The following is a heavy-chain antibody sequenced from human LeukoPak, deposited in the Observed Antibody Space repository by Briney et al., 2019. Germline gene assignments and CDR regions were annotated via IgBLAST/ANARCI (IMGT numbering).Heavy chain of an antibody. D-gene: IGHD1-26*01. J-gene: IGHJ4*02. V-gene: IGHV4-59*08. CDR1: TGSISGYY. Sequence: SETLSLTCAVSTGSISGYYWSWIRQPPGKGLEWIGFRYYSGASNYSPSLRGRVTISVDRSKSQVSLKMTSVTAADTAVYYCARALSGSPAVFDSWGQGTLVSVSS. CDR2: RYYSGAS. CDR3: ARALSGSPAVFDS.